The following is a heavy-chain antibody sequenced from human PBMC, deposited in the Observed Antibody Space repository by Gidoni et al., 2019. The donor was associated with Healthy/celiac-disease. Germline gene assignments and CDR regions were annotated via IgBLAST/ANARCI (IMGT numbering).Heavy chain of an antibody. V-gene: IGHV1-69*01. Sequence: QLQLVQSGAEVKQPGSSVKVSCKASGCTFSSYAISWVRQAPGQGLEWMGGIIPIFGTANYAQKFQGRVTITADESTSTAYMELSSLRSEDTAVYYCARGDSPTSYCGGDCYSGVYFDYWGQGTLVTVSS. J-gene: IGHJ4*02. CDR3: ARGDSPTSYCGGDCYSGVYFDY. CDR2: IIPIFGTA. D-gene: IGHD2-21*02. CDR1: GCTFSSYA.